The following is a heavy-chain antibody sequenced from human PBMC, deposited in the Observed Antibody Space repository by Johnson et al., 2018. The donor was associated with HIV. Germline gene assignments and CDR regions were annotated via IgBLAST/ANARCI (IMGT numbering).Heavy chain of an antibody. D-gene: IGHD6-6*01. CDR3: ARAGSSSSGPRAFDI. V-gene: IGHV3-66*01. J-gene: IGHJ3*02. CDR2: IYSGGST. Sequence: MQLVESGGGLVQPGRSLRLSCAASGFTFSSYWMSWVRQAPGKGLEWVSVIYSGGSTYYADSVKGRFTISRDNSKNTLYLQMNSLRAEDTAVYYCARAGSSSSGPRAFDIWGQGTMVTVSS. CDR1: GFTFSSYW.